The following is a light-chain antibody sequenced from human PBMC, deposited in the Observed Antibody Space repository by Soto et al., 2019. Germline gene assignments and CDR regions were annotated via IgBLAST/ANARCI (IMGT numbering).Light chain of an antibody. J-gene: IGKJ2*01. CDR1: QSINSN. V-gene: IGKV3-20*01. Sequence: EIVMTQSPATLSVSPGERGTLSCRASQSINSNLAWYQQKPGQAPRVLIYDASSGATGIPDRFSGSGSGTDFTLAISRLEPEDFAVYYCLQYGTPPYTFGQGTKVEIK. CDR3: LQYGTPPYT. CDR2: DAS.